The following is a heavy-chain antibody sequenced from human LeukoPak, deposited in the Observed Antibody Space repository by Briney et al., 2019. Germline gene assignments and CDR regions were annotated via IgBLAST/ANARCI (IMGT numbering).Heavy chain of an antibody. CDR1: GGSFSGYY. J-gene: IGHJ4*02. CDR2: INHSGST. CDR3: ARIGASSWYYFDY. V-gene: IGHV4-34*01. Sequence: SETLSLTCAVYGGSFSGYYWSWIRQPPGKGLEWIGEINHSGSTNYNPSLKSRVTISVDTSKNQFSLKLSSVTAADTAVYYCARIGASSWYYFDYWGQGTLVTVSS. D-gene: IGHD6-13*01.